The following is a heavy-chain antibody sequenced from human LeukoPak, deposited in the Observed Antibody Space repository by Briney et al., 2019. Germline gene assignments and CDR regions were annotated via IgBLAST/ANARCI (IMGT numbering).Heavy chain of an antibody. V-gene: IGHV1-18*01. CDR1: GYTFTSYG. CDR3: ARDRHNTYYYDSSGYKY. Sequence: ASVKVSCMASGYTFTSYGISWVRQAPGQGLEWMGWISADNGNTNYAQNLQGRVTMTTDTSTSTAYMELRSLRSDDTAVFYCARDRHNTYYYDSSGYKYWGQGTLVTVSS. J-gene: IGHJ4*02. D-gene: IGHD3-22*01. CDR2: ISADNGNT.